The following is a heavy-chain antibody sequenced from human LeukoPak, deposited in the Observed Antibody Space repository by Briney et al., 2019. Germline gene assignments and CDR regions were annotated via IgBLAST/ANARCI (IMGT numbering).Heavy chain of an antibody. Sequence: PGGSLRLSCAASGFTFSSYGTHWVRQAPGKGLEWVAFIRYDGSNKYYADSVKGRFTISRDNSKNTLYLQMNSLRGEDTAVYYCATGGVHYYDSSADYWGQGTLVTVSS. CDR3: ATGGVHYYDSSADY. J-gene: IGHJ4*02. V-gene: IGHV3-30*02. D-gene: IGHD3-22*01. CDR2: IRYDGSNK. CDR1: GFTFSSYG.